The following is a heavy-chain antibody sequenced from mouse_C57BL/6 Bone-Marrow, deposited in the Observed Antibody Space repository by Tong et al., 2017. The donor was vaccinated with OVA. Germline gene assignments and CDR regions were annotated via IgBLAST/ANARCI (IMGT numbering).Heavy chain of an antibody. J-gene: IGHJ3*01. V-gene: IGHV2-6*01. CDR3: ASEGNFRN. CDR1: GFSLTSYG. Sequence: VQLKESGPGLVAPSQSLSITCTVSGFSLTSYGVDWVRQSPGKGLEWLGVIWGVGSTNYNSALKSRLSISKDNSKSQVFLKTNSLQTDDTAMYYCASEGNFRNWGQGTLVTVSA. D-gene: IGHD2-1*01. CDR2: IWGVGST.